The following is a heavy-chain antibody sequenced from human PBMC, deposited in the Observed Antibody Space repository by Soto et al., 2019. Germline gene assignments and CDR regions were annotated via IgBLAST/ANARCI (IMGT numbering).Heavy chain of an antibody. CDR2: ISWNSDSI. Sequence: EAQLVESGGGFVQPGRSLRLSCVGSGFIFDDFAIHWVRQAPGKGLEWVSGISWNSDSIGYADSVKGRFTISRDNAKNSLYLQMNSLRAEDTALYYCTKVGGLYDFWSGPLHFDLWGQGILVTVSS. D-gene: IGHD3-3*01. CDR3: TKVGGLYDFWSGPLHFDL. CDR1: GFIFDDFA. J-gene: IGHJ4*02. V-gene: IGHV3-9*01.